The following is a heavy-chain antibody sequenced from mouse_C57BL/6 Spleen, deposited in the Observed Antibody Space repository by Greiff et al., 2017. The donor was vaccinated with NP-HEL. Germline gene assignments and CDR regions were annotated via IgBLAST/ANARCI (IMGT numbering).Heavy chain of an antibody. CDR3: ARPVTTLVEGFAY. Sequence: VQLQQSGAELARPGASVKLSCKASGYTFTSYGISWVKQRTGQGLEWIGEIYPRSGNTYYNEKFKGKATLTADKSSSTAYMELRSLTSEDSAVCVGARPVTTLVEGFAYWGQGTLVTVSA. D-gene: IGHD1-1*01. J-gene: IGHJ3*01. CDR2: IYPRSGNT. CDR1: GYTFTSYG. V-gene: IGHV1-81*01.